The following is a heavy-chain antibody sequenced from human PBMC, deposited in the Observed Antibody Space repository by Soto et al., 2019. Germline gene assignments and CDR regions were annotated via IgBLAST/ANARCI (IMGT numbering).Heavy chain of an antibody. Sequence: SETLSLTCTVSGGSISSGDYYWSWIRQPPGKGLEWIGYIYYSGSTYYNPSLKSRVTISVDTSKNQFSLKLSSVTAADTAVYYCASSEYSSSYFDYWGQGTLVTVSS. CDR3: ASSEYSSSYFDY. CDR2: IYYSGST. CDR1: GGSISSGDYY. J-gene: IGHJ4*02. V-gene: IGHV4-30-4*01. D-gene: IGHD6-6*01.